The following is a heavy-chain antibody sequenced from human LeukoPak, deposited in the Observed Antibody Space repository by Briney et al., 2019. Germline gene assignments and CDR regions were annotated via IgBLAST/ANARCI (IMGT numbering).Heavy chain of an antibody. CDR1: GFTFSSYS. D-gene: IGHD3-9*01. Sequence: PGGSLRLSCAASGFTFSSYSMNWVRQAPGKGLVWVSRINSDGSSTSYADSVKGRFTISRDNAKNTLYLQMNSLRAEDTAVYYCLRGTEGAIRYFDWLLPRDAFDIWGQGTMVTVSS. CDR3: LRGTEGAIRYFDWLLPRDAFDI. J-gene: IGHJ3*02. V-gene: IGHV3-74*01. CDR2: INSDGSST.